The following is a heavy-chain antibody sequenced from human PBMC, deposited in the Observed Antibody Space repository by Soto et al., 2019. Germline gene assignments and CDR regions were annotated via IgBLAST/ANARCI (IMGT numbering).Heavy chain of an antibody. CDR3: ASALDHGDYFDY. CDR1: GGSISSYY. J-gene: IGHJ4*02. CDR2: IYKSGSI. Sequence: SETLSLTCTVSGGSISSYYWSWIRQPPGKGLEWIGYIYKSGSINYTPSLKSRVTISIDTSKNQFSLKLSSVTAADTAVYYCASALDHGDYFDYWGQGTLVTVSS. D-gene: IGHD4-17*01. V-gene: IGHV4-59*01.